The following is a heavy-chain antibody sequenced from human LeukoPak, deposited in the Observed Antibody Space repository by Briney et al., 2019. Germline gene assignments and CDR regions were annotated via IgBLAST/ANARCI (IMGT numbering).Heavy chain of an antibody. D-gene: IGHD4-11*01. J-gene: IGHJ5*02. CDR3: ARGDYSNPGGDWFDP. CDR2: MNPNSGNT. Sequence: ASVKVSCKVSGYTFPSYDITWVRQATGQGLEWMGWMNPNSGNTGYAQKFQGRVTMTRNTSISTAYMELSSLRSEDTAVYYCARGDYSNPGGDWFDPWGQGTLVTVSS. V-gene: IGHV1-8*01. CDR1: GYTFPSYD.